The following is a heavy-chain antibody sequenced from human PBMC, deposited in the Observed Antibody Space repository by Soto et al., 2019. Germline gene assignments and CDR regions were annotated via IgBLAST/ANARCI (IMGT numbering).Heavy chain of an antibody. CDR3: ARHVDGDYEGWFDP. Sequence: SETLSLTCTVSGGSIGSYYWSWIRQPPGKGLEWIGYIYYSGSTNYNPSLKSRVTISVDTSKNQFSLKLSSVTAADTAVYYCARHVDGDYEGWFDPWGQGTLVTVSS. CDR1: GGSIGSYY. J-gene: IGHJ5*02. D-gene: IGHD4-17*01. V-gene: IGHV4-59*08. CDR2: IYYSGST.